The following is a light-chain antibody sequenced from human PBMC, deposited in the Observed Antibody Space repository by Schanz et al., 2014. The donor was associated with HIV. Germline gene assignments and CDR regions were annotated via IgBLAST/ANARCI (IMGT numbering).Light chain of an antibody. CDR2: AAS. Sequence: DIQMTQSPSTLSASVGDRVTLTCRASQSISSWLAWYQQKPGKAPDLLIYAASSLQSGVPSRFSGSGFGTDFTLTISTLQADDFATYYCQQTDNFPYTFGQGTKLEI. CDR3: QQTDNFPYT. CDR1: QSISSW. V-gene: IGKV1-5*01. J-gene: IGKJ2*01.